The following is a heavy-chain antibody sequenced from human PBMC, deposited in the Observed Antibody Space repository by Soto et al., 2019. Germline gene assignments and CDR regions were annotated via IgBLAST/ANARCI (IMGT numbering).Heavy chain of an antibody. J-gene: IGHJ4*02. Sequence: PGGSLRLSCAASGFTFSSYGMHWVRQAPGKGLEWVAVIRYDGSNIYYADSVKGRFTISRDNSKNTLYLQMDSLRAEDTAVYYSARAEGAATVYFGYLDYWGKGALVTASS. CDR1: GFTFSSYG. CDR3: ARAEGAATVYFGYLDY. CDR2: IRYDGSNI. D-gene: IGHD4-17*01. V-gene: IGHV3-33*01.